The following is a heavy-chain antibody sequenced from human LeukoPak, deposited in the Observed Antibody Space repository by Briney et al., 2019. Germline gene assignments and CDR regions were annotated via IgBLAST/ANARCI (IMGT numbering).Heavy chain of an antibody. D-gene: IGHD2-2*01. CDR2: IYPGDSDT. CDR1: GYSFTSYW. Sequence: GESLKISCKGSGYSFTSYWIGWVRQMPGKGLEWMGIIYPGDSDTRYSPSFQGQVTISADKSISTAYLQWSSLKASDTAMYYCARLGQESCGSTSCYVDAFDIWGQGTMVTVSS. V-gene: IGHV5-51*01. J-gene: IGHJ3*02. CDR3: ARLGQESCGSTSCYVDAFDI.